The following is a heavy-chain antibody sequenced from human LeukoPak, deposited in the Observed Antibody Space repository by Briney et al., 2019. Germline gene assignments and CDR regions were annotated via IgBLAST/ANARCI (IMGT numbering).Heavy chain of an antibody. Sequence: SETLSLTCAVSGVSFSGYYWTWIRQPPGKGLEWIGEINHSGSTNYNPSLKSRVTISVDTSKNQFSLKLSSVTAADTAVYYCARVNTLGVPSPWGQGILVTVSS. CDR1: GVSFSGYY. J-gene: IGHJ5*02. D-gene: IGHD3-16*01. V-gene: IGHV4-34*01. CDR3: ARVNTLGVPSP. CDR2: INHSGST.